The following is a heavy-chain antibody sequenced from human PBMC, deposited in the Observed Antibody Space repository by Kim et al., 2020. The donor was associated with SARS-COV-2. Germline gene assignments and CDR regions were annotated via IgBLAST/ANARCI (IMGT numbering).Heavy chain of an antibody. V-gene: IGHV3-48*03. D-gene: IGHD3-3*01. J-gene: IGHJ4*02. Sequence: GGSLRLSCAASGFTFSSYEMNWVRQAPGKGLEWVSYISSSGSTIYYADSVKGRFTISRDNAKNSLYLQMNSLRAEDTAVYYCASHNPYYDFWSGSFDYWGQGTLVTVSS. CDR2: ISSSGSTI. CDR1: GFTFSSYE. CDR3: ASHNPYYDFWSGSFDY.